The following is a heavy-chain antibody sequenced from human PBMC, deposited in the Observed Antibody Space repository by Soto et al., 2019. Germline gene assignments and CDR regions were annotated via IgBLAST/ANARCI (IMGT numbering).Heavy chain of an antibody. Sequence: EVQLVESGGGLVQPGGSLRLSCAASGFTFSRYWIHWVRQSPGKGLVWVSRLNRDGSSTSDADSVKGRFTISRDNAKNTLYLLMNSLRAEDKAGYYCASGPVLPQPAQNDDYYYGMDVWGQGTKVTVSS. V-gene: IGHV3-74*01. J-gene: IGHJ6*02. CDR2: LNRDGSST. CDR3: ASGPVLPQPAQNDDYYYGMDV. CDR1: GFTFSRYW.